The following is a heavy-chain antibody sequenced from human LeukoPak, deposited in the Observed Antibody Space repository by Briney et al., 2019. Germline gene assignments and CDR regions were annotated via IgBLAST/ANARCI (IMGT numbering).Heavy chain of an antibody. J-gene: IGHJ6*03. CDR2: IYYSGST. CDR1: GGSISSGGYY. D-gene: IGHD5-18*01. CDR3: ARGIQLWPPLYYYYMDV. Sequence: SETLSLTCTVSGGSISSGGYYWSWIRQPPGKGLEWIGYIYYSGSTNYNPSLKSRVTISVDTSKNQFSLKLSSVTAADTAVYYCARGIQLWPPLYYYYMDVWGKGTTVTVSS. V-gene: IGHV4-61*08.